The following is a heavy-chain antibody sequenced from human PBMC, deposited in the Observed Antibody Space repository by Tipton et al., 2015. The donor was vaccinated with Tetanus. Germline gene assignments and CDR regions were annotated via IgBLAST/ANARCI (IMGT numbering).Heavy chain of an antibody. CDR1: GDSIKKYY. CDR2: TFYSDIN. V-gene: IGHV4-59*08. CDR3: ARQADNWFDP. Sequence: TLSLTCNVSGDSIKKYYWSWIRQPPGKGLEWIGYTFYSDINNYNPSLRSRVTISVDTAKSQFSLRLTSVTAADTAVYYCARQADNWFDPWGPGTRVTVSS. D-gene: IGHD2-15*01. J-gene: IGHJ5*02.